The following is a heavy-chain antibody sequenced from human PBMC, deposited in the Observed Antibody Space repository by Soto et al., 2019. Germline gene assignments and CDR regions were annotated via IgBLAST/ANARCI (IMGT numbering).Heavy chain of an antibody. V-gene: IGHV3-30*18. CDR2: ISYDGSNK. CDR1: GFTFSSYG. Sequence: GGSLRLSCAASGFTFSSYGMHWVRQAPGKGLEWVAVISYDGSNKYYADSVKGRFTISRDNSKNTLYLQMNSLRAEDTAVYYCANGPHGTPQRAYYYYGMDVWGQGTTVTVSS. J-gene: IGHJ6*02. CDR3: ANGPHGTPQRAYYYYGMDV.